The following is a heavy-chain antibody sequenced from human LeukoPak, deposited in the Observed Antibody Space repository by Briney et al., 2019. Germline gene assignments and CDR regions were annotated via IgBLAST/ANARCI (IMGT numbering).Heavy chain of an antibody. Sequence: PSETLSLTCTVSGGSISSSSYYWGWIRQPPGKGLEWIGSVFYSGRTYYNPSLKSRVTISVDTSKNQFSLKLSSVTAADTAVYYCARALVGATVHFQHWGQGTLVTVSS. CDR3: ARALVGATVHFQH. D-gene: IGHD1-26*01. J-gene: IGHJ1*01. V-gene: IGHV4-39*07. CDR1: GGSISSSSYY. CDR2: VFYSGRT.